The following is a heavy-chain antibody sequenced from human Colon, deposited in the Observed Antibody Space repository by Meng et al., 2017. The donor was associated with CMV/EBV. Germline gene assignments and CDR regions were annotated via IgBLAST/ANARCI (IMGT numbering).Heavy chain of an antibody. CDR1: GFSFSTSH. Sequence: GGSLRLSCAASGFSFSTSHMHWVRQAPGKGLEWVAYIWYDETEKSSADSVGGRFTVSRDNSRNTLYLQMSRLRAEDTAIYYCATDGGAWNLDHWGQGTLVTVSS. CDR2: IWYDETEK. D-gene: IGHD1-1*01. V-gene: IGHV3-30*02. CDR3: ATDGGAWNLDH. J-gene: IGHJ4*02.